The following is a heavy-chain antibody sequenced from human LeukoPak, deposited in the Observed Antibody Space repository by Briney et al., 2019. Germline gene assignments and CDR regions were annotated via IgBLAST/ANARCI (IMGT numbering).Heavy chain of an antibody. D-gene: IGHD2-8*02. J-gene: IGHJ4*02. V-gene: IGHV3-21*01. Sequence: GGSLRLSCAASGFTFSSYSMNWVRQAPGKGLEWVSSISSSSSYIYYADSVKGRFTISRDNAKNSLYLQMNSLRAEDTAVYYCARDIFPGQKFLVGHTIDYWGQGTLVTVSS. CDR1: GFTFSSYS. CDR2: ISSSSSYI. CDR3: ARDIFPGQKFLVGHTIDY.